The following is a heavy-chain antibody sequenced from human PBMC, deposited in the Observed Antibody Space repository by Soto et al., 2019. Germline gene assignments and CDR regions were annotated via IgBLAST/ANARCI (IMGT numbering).Heavy chain of an antibody. D-gene: IGHD6-19*01. CDR1: GYTFTSYG. V-gene: IGHV1-18*01. J-gene: IGHJ4*02. CDR2: ISAYNGKT. Sequence: QVQLVQSGAEVKKPGASVKVSCKASGYTFTSYGISWVRQAPGQGREWMGWISAYNGKTNYAQKLQGRVTMTTDTSTSTAYMELRSLRSDDTAVYYCARDLTRNIAVAGVYYFDYWGQGTLVTVSS. CDR3: ARDLTRNIAVAGVYYFDY.